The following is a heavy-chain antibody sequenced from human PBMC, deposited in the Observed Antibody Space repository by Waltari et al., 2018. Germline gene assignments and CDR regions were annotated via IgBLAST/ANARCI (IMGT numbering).Heavy chain of an antibody. CDR1: GGSVSTYS. D-gene: IGHD3-3*01. Sequence: QVQLQQSGPRLVKPSETLSLTCSVSGGSVSTYSWHWLRQSPGKGLEWIGRIYNSGGVNYTPSLKSRVTISIDTSKNQFSLDLRSVTAADTAIYYCAREEGRYYNFWNGYYAFDNWGQGTLVTVSS. CDR2: IYNSGGV. J-gene: IGHJ4*02. V-gene: IGHV4-4*08. CDR3: AREEGRYYNFWNGYYAFDN.